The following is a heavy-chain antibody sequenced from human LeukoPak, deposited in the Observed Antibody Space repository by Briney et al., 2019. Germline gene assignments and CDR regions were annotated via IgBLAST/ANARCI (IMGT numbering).Heavy chain of an antibody. CDR3: VRGRYCSSTSCYTPTIPRFDP. CDR1: GYTFTSYA. Sequence: GASVTVSCKASGYTFTSYAMNWVRQAPGQRLEWMGWINAGNGNTKYSQKFQGRVTISRDTSASTAYMELSSLRSEDTAVYYCVRGRYCSSTSCYTPTIPRFDPWGQGTLVTVSS. CDR2: INAGNGNT. D-gene: IGHD2-2*02. J-gene: IGHJ5*02. V-gene: IGHV1-3*01.